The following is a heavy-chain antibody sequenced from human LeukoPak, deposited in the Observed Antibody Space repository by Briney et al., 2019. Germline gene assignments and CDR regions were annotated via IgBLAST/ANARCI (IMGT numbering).Heavy chain of an antibody. D-gene: IGHD1-26*01. CDR2: INPKSGGT. Sequence: ASVKVSCKASRYTFSGYYIHWVRHAPGQGLEWMGWINPKSGGTSYAQKFQDRVTMTRDTSISTAHMELSRLRSDDTAVYYCARDPIVGATISGYYGMDVWGQGTTVTVSS. J-gene: IGHJ6*02. CDR3: ARDPIVGATISGYYGMDV. V-gene: IGHV1-2*02. CDR1: RYTFSGYY.